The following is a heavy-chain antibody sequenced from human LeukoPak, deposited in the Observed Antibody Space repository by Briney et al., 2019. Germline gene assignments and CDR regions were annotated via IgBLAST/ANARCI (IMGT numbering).Heavy chain of an antibody. J-gene: IGHJ6*02. CDR1: GGSISSYY. Sequence: SETLSLTCTVSGGSISSYYWSWIRQPAGKGLEWIGRIYTSGSTNYNPSLKSRVTMSVDTSKNQFSLKLSSVTAADTAVYYCARVIYWISEGYSYGMDVWGQGTTVTVSS. CDR2: IYTSGST. CDR3: ARVIYWISEGYSYGMDV. V-gene: IGHV4-4*07. D-gene: IGHD2-15*01.